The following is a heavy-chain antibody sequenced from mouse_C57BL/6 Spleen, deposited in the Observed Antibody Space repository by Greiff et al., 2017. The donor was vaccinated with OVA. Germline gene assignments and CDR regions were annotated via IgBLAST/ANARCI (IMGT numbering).Heavy chain of an antibody. V-gene: IGHV5-17*01. Sequence: EVHLVESGGGLVKPGGSLKLSCAASGFTFSDYGMHWVRQAPEKGLEWVAYISSGSSTIYYADTVKGRFTISRDNAKNTLFLQMTSLRSEDTAMYYCARPTIVTTRYFDVWGTGTTVTVSS. CDR3: ARPTIVTTRYFDV. D-gene: IGHD2-5*01. CDR1: GFTFSDYG. J-gene: IGHJ1*03. CDR2: ISSGSSTI.